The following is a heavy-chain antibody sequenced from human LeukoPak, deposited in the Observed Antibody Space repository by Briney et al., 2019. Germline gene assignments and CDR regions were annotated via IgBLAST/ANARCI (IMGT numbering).Heavy chain of an antibody. V-gene: IGHV3-30*02. Sequence: GGSLRLSCAASGFTFSSYGMHWVRQAPGKGLEWVAFIRYDGSNKYYADSVKGRFTISRDNSKNTLYLQMNSLRAEDTAVYYCAKTGDDFWSGYLAQFDYWGQGTLVTVSS. D-gene: IGHD3-3*01. CDR2: IRYDGSNK. CDR1: GFTFSSYG. J-gene: IGHJ4*02. CDR3: AKTGDDFWSGYLAQFDY.